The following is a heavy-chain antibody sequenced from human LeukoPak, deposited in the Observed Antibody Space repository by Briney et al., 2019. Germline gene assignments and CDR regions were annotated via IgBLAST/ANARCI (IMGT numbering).Heavy chain of an antibody. V-gene: IGHV3-23*01. CDR2: ISGSGGST. Sequence: GGSLRLSCAASGFTFSSYAMSWVRQAPGKGLEWVSAISGSGGSTYYADSVKGRLTISRDNSKNTLYLQTNSLRAEDTAVYYCAKDGTGYDILTGYYDYWGQGTLVTVSS. J-gene: IGHJ4*02. D-gene: IGHD3-9*01. CDR3: AKDGTGYDILTGYYDY. CDR1: GFTFSSYA.